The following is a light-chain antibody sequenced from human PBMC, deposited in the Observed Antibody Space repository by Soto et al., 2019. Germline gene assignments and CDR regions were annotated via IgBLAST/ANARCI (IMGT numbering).Light chain of an antibody. J-gene: IGKJ1*01. CDR2: GVS. Sequence: EIVLTQSPGTLSLSPGERATLSCRASQSVSSNYFAWYQQKPGQAPRLLIYGVSNRATGIPDRFSGSGSGTGFTLTISRLEPDDFAVYYCQQYGSSPMTFGQGTKVDIK. CDR1: QSVSSNY. CDR3: QQYGSSPMT. V-gene: IGKV3-20*01.